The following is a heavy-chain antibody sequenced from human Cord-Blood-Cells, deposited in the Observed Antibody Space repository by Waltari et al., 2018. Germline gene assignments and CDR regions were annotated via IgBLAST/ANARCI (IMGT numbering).Heavy chain of an antibody. D-gene: IGHD4-17*01. J-gene: IGHJ4*02. CDR1: GGSISSSSYY. CDR3: ASHLPLYGDYFDY. CDR2: IYYSGSN. V-gene: IGHV4-39*01. Sequence: QLQLQESGPGLVKPSETLSLTCTVSGGSISSSSYYWGWTRQPPGKVLEWIGSIYYSGSNYYSPSLKSLVTISVDSSKNQFSLKLSSVTAADTAVYYCASHLPLYGDYFDYWGQGTLVTVSS.